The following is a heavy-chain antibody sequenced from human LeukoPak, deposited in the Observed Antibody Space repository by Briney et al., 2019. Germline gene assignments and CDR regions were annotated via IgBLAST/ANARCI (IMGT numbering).Heavy chain of an antibody. D-gene: IGHD3-3*01. V-gene: IGHV4-34*01. J-gene: IGHJ4*02. CDR3: ASGRGIFGVVHFDY. Sequence: PGGSLRLSCAASGFTFDDYGMSWIRQPPGKGLEWIGEINHSGSTNYNPSLKSRVTISVDTSKNQFSLKLSSVTAADTAVYYCASGRGIFGVVHFDYWGQGTLVTVSS. CDR1: GFTFDDYG. CDR2: INHSGST.